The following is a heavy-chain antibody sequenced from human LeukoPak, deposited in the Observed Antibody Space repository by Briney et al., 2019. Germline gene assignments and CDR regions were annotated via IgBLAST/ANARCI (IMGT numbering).Heavy chain of an antibody. J-gene: IGHJ6*04. CDR1: GFTFSSYE. Sequence: PGGSLRLSCAASGFTFSSYEMSWVRQAPGKGLEWVSGISGGGRTYNADSVKGRFTISRDNSKNTLYLQMNSLRAEDTAVYYCAKERRVSMVRNGMDVWGKGTTVTVSS. CDR3: AKERRVSMVRNGMDV. V-gene: IGHV3-23*01. D-gene: IGHD3-10*01. CDR2: ISGGGRT.